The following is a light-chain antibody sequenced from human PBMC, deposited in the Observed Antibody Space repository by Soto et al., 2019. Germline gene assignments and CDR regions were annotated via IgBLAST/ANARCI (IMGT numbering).Light chain of an antibody. CDR2: WAS. V-gene: IGKV4-1*01. CDR3: QQYYSTPWT. Sequence: DIVMTQSPDSLAVSLGERATINCKSSQSILYNSNNKNYVAWYQQKPGQPPRLLIYWASTRESGVPDRFSGSGSGTDFTLTISSLQAEDVAVYYCQQYYSTPWTFGQGTKVDNK. CDR1: QSILYNSNNKNY. J-gene: IGKJ1*01.